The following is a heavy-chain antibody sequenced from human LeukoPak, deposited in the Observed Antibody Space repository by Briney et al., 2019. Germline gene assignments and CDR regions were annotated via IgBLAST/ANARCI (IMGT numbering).Heavy chain of an antibody. CDR3: AKSVLGGDLTTFDY. D-gene: IGHD4/OR15-4a*01. J-gene: IGHJ4*02. Sequence: GGSLRLSCAASGFTFSDHYMDWVRQAPGKGLEWVSAISGSGGSTYYADSVKGRFTISRDNSKNTLYLQMNSLRAEDTAVYYCAKSVLGGDLTTFDYWGQGTLVTVSS. CDR1: GFTFSDHY. V-gene: IGHV3-23*01. CDR2: ISGSGGST.